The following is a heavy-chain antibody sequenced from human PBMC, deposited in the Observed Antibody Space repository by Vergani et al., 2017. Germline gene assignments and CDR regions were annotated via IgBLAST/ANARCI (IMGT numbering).Heavy chain of an antibody. D-gene: IGHD4-17*01. Sequence: QVQLVQSGAEVKKPGASVKVSCKASGYTFTSYAMHWVRQAPGQRLEWMGWINAGNGNTKYSQKFQGRVTITRDTSASTAYMELSSLRPEDTALYYCAMADGDYGLADYWGQGTLVTVSS. CDR1: GYTFTSYA. J-gene: IGHJ4*02. CDR2: INAGNGNT. CDR3: AMADGDYGLADY. V-gene: IGHV1-3*01.